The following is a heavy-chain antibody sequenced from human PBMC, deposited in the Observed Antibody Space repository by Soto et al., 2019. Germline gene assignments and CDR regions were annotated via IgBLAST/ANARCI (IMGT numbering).Heavy chain of an antibody. CDR2: ISSSSGST. Sequence: PGGSLRLSCGTSGLYFTGDAMTWIRQAPGKGLEWVSSISSSSGSTYYADSVKGRFTISRDNAKNSLYLQMNSLRAEDTAVYYCARDQSLRYFDWLSPPYWGQGTLVTVSS. V-gene: IGHV3-48*01. J-gene: IGHJ4*02. D-gene: IGHD3-9*01. CDR3: ARDQSLRYFDWLSPPY. CDR1: GLYFTGDA.